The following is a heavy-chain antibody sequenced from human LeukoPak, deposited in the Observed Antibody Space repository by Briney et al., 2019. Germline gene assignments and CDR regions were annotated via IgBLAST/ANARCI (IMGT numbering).Heavy chain of an antibody. CDR3: AKAASSSWPSYYYGMDV. J-gene: IGHJ6*02. D-gene: IGHD6-13*01. V-gene: IGHV3-23*01. CDR2: ITGSGGNT. Sequence: GGSLRLSCAASGFIFSSYSMSWVRQAPGMGLEWVSVITGSGGNTYYADSVRGRFTISKDNSKNTVYLQMSSLRVDDTAVYYCAKAASSSWPSYYYGMDVWGQGTTVTVSS. CDR1: GFIFSSYS.